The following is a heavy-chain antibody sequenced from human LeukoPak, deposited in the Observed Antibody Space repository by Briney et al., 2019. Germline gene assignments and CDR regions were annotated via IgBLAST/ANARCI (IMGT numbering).Heavy chain of an antibody. Sequence: GGSLRLSCAASGFTFRNAWMSWVRQAPGKGLEWVGRIRSKSDGGTTDYAAPVKGRFTISRDDSKNTQSLQMNSLQTEDTAVYYCTTWTDLYDYWGQGTLVTVSS. CDR3: TTWTDLYDY. D-gene: IGHD3/OR15-3a*01. CDR1: GFTFRNAW. J-gene: IGHJ4*02. V-gene: IGHV3-15*05. CDR2: IRSKSDGGTT.